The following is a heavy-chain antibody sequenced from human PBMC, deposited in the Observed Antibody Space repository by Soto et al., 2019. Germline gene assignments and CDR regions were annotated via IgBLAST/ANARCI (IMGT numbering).Heavy chain of an antibody. CDR1: GCTFSSYA. CDR3: ASYTYYDYVWGSYRFCY. J-gene: IGHJ4*02. CDR2: IIPIFGTA. Sequence: SVKVSCKASGCTFSSYAISWVRQAPGQGLEWMGGIIPIFGTANYAQKFQGRVTITADKSTSTAYMELSSLRSEDTAVYYCASYTYYDYVWGSYRFCYWGQGTLVTVSS. D-gene: IGHD3-16*01. V-gene: IGHV1-69*06.